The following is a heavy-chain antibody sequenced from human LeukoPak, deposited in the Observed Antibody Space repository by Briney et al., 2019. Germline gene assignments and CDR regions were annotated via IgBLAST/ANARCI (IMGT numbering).Heavy chain of an antibody. D-gene: IGHD2-21*02. CDR2: INPNSGGT. V-gene: IGHV1-2*02. Sequence: ASVKVSCKASGYTFTGYYMHWVRQAPGQGLEWMGWINPNSGGTNYAQKFQGRVTMTRDTSISTAYMELSRLRSDDTAVYYWARVEVAVTTRHFDYWGQGTLVTVSS. CDR3: ARVEVAVTTRHFDY. J-gene: IGHJ4*02. CDR1: GYTFTGYY.